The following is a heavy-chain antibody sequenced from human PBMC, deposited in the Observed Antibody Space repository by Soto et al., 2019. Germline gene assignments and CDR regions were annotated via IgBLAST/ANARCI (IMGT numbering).Heavy chain of an antibody. D-gene: IGHD2-2*01. CDR2: IYHSGST. J-gene: IGHJ6*02. CDR1: GGSISSGGYS. Sequence: SETLSLTCAVSGGSISSGGYSWSWIRQPPGKGLEWIGYIYHSGSTYYNPSLKSRVTISVDRSKNQFSLKLSSVTAPDTAVYYCARSTVVPAAGGMDVWGQGTTVTVSS. V-gene: IGHV4-30-2*01. CDR3: ARSTVVPAAGGMDV.